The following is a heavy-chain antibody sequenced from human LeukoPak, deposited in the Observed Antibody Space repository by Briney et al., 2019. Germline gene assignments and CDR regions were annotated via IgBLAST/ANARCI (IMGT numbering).Heavy chain of an antibody. D-gene: IGHD5-24*01. Sequence: GGSLRLSCAASGFTFSSFAFHWVRQAPGKGLEWVALISYDGSNKYYTDSVKGRFTISRDKSKNTLYLQMNTLRADDTAVYFCARDLMATIYYYYGMDVWGRGTTVTVSS. J-gene: IGHJ6*02. V-gene: IGHV3-30-3*01. CDR2: ISYDGSNK. CDR3: ARDLMATIYYYYGMDV. CDR1: GFTFSSFA.